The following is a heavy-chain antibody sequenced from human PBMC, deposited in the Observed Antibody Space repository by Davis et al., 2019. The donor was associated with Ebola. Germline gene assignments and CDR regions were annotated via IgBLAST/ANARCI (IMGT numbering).Heavy chain of an antibody. CDR1: GGSISGYY. CDR3: ARDGTIWFGELLSYYYGMDV. D-gene: IGHD3-10*01. V-gene: IGHV4-59*12. CDR2: IYYSGST. J-gene: IGHJ6*02. Sequence: SETLSLTCTVSGGSISGYYWNWIRQPPGKGLDWLGYIYYSGSTNYNPSLKSRVTISVDTSRNQFSLQLNSVTPEDTAVYYCARDGTIWFGELLSYYYGMDVWGQGTTVTVSS.